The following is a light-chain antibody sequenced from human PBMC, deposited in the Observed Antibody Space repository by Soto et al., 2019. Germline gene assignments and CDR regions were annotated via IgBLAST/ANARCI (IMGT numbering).Light chain of an antibody. CDR1: QGISSY. V-gene: IGKV1-9*01. CDR2: AAS. CDR3: QQLNSYPRT. Sequence: DIQLTQSPSFLSASVGDRITITCRASQGISSYLAWYQQKPGKAPKLLIYAASTLQSGVPSRFSGSGSGTEFTLTISSPQPEDFATYYCQQLNSYPRTFGQGTRWIS. J-gene: IGKJ1*01.